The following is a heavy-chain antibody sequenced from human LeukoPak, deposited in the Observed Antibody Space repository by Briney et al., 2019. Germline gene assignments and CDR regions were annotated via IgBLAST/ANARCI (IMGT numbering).Heavy chain of an antibody. J-gene: IGHJ6*03. CDR2: IYSGGST. Sequence: GGSLRLSCAASGFTVSSNYMSWVRQAPGKGLEWVSVIYSGGSTYYADSVKGRFTISRDNAKNSLYLQMNSLRAEDTAVYYCARDAGKRSYYMDVWGKGTTVTVSS. CDR3: ARDAGKRSYYMDV. CDR1: GFTVSSNY. V-gene: IGHV3-66*01.